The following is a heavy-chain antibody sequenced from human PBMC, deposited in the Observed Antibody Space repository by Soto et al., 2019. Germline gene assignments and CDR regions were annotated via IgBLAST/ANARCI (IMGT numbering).Heavy chain of an antibody. D-gene: IGHD3-3*01. J-gene: IGHJ5*02. Sequence: SVKVSCKASGGTFSSYAISWVRQAPGQGLEWMGGIIPIFGTANYAQKFQGRVTITADESTSTAYMELSSLRSEDTAVYYCARELTTYYATNWFDPWGQGTLVTVSS. V-gene: IGHV1-69*13. CDR1: GGTFSSYA. CDR3: ARELTTYYATNWFDP. CDR2: IIPIFGTA.